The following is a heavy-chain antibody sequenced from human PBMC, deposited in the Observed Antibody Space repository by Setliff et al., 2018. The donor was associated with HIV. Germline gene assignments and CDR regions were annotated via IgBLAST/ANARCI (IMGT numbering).Heavy chain of an antibody. J-gene: IGHJ6*02. CDR1: GFTFSSYA. CDR3: ARHEVGLIVLNPLGMDV. Sequence: SETLRLSCAASGFTFSSYAMSWIRQSPGKGLEWIGEINDYGNTNYKPSLQSRVTISVDTSKNQVSLKLSSVTAADTAVYYCARHEVGLIVLNPLGMDVWGQGTTVTVSS. V-gene: IGHV4-34*01. D-gene: IGHD2-8*01. CDR2: INDYGNT.